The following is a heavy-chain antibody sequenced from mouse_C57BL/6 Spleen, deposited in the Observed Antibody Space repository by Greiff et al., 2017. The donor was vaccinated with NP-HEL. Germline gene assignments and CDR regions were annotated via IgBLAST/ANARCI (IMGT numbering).Heavy chain of an antibody. D-gene: IGHD2-4*01. CDR1: GFTFSSYA. J-gene: IGHJ3*01. Sequence: EVRGVESGGGLVKPGGSLKLSCAASGFTFSSYAMSWVRQTPEKRLEWVATISDGGSYTYYPDNVKGRFTISRDNAKNNLYLQMSHLKSEDTAMYYCASDYDYDEGWFAYWGQGTLVTVSA. CDR2: ISDGGSYT. CDR3: ASDYDYDEGWFAY. V-gene: IGHV5-4*01.